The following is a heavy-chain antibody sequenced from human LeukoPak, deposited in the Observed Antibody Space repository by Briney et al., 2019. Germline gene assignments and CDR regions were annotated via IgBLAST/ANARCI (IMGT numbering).Heavy chain of an antibody. V-gene: IGHV3-30-3*01. CDR3: ARGYSGSYMYYFDY. CDR2: ISYDGSNK. Sequence: PGGSLRLSCAASGFTFSSYAMHWVRQAPGKGLEWVAVISYDGSNKYYADSVKGRFTISRDNSKNTLYLQMNSLRAEDTAVYYCARGYSGSYMYYFDYWGQGTLVTVSS. J-gene: IGHJ4*02. CDR1: GFTFSSYA. D-gene: IGHD1-26*01.